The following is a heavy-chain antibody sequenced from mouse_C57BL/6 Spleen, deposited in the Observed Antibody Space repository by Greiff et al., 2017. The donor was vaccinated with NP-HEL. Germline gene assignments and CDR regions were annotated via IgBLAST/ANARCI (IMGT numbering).Heavy chain of an antibody. J-gene: IGHJ2*01. CDR2: INPYNGDT. CDR3: AKGEDYADY. D-gene: IGHD2-4*01. V-gene: IGHV1-20*01. CDR1: GYSFTGYF. Sequence: EVKLMESGPELVKPGDSVKISCKASGYSFTGYFMNWVMQSHGKSLEWIGRINPYNGDTFYNQKFKGKATLTVDKSSSTAHMELRSLTSEDSAVYYCAKGEDYADYWGQGTTLTVSS.